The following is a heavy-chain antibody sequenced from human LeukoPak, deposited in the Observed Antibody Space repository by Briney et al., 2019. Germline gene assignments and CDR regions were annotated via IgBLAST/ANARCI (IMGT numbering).Heavy chain of an antibody. J-gene: IGHJ2*01. V-gene: IGHV3-23*01. D-gene: IGHD2-15*01. CDR3: ARAPGYCSGGSCYWYFDL. CDR2: ISVGGDYI. CDR1: GFTFGSSP. Sequence: PGGSLRLSCEATGFTFGSSPMSWVRQAPGKGLEWVSSISVGGDYIYYADSVRGRFTISRDNSKSTLYLQMNSLRAEDTAVYYCARAPGYCSGGSCYWYFDLWGRGTLVTVSS.